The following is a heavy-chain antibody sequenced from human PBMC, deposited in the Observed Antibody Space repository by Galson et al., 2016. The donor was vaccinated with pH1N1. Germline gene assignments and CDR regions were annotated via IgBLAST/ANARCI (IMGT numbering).Heavy chain of an antibody. J-gene: IGHJ6*02. CDR1: GGTFSTYS. D-gene: IGHD3-22*01. Sequence: SVKVSCKASGGTFSTYSITWVRQAPGQGLEWMGGINPLFGTANYAQKFQDRVTITTDASTSTVYMELSSLRSDDTAVYYCARGGRDSSGYWDNLYYKLDVWGQGTTVTVSS. CDR3: ARGGRDSSGYWDNLYYKLDV. V-gene: IGHV1-69*05. CDR2: INPLFGTA.